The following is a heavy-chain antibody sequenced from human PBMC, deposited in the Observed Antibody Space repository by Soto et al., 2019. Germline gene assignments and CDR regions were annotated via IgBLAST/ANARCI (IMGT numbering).Heavy chain of an antibody. V-gene: IGHV3-49*04. Sequence: EVQLVESGGGLVQPGRSLRLACSASGFTFGDHAMSWVRQAPGKGLEWVGCIRAKAYGETIEYAASVKGRFSLSRDDSKNIAYLQMNSLKTEDTAIYYCTRGQAGGSYSDYWGQGTLVTVSS. D-gene: IGHD3-10*01. J-gene: IGHJ4*02. CDR3: TRGQAGGSYSDY. CDR2: IRAKAYGETI. CDR1: GFTFGDHA.